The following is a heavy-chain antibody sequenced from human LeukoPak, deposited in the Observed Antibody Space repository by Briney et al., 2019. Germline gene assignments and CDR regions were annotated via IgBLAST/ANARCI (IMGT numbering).Heavy chain of an antibody. CDR3: ARGPYDSGGYYLAACDV. D-gene: IGHD3-22*01. Sequence: SETLSLSCTVSGDSITSYYWSWFRQPPGKGLEWVGYVYYTGSINYSPPLKSRLTMSVDTSKNQLSLNLSSVTAADTAIYYCARGPYDSGGYYLAACDVWGRGTMVTVTS. CDR2: VYYTGSI. J-gene: IGHJ3*01. V-gene: IGHV4-59*01. CDR1: GDSITSYY.